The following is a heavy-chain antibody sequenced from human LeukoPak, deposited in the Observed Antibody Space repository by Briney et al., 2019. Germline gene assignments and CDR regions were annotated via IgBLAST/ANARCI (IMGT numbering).Heavy chain of an antibody. D-gene: IGHD6-13*01. CDR2: ISYDGSNK. CDR3: ARDWGIAADLQYYFDY. CDR1: GFTFSSYA. Sequence: GGSLRLSCAASGFTFSSYAMHWVRQAPGKGLEWVAVISYDGSNKYYADSVKGRFTISRDNSKNTLYLQMNSLRAEDTAVYYCARDWGIAADLQYYFDYWGQGTLVTVSS. J-gene: IGHJ4*02. V-gene: IGHV3-30-3*01.